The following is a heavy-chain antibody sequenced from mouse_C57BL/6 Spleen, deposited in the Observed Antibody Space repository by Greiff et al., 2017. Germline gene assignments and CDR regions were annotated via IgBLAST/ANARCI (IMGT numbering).Heavy chain of an antibody. CDR1: GFTFSSYG. CDR2: ISSGGSYT. CDR3: ARHRDYGSSQFAY. D-gene: IGHD1-1*01. Sequence: EVKLMESGGDLVKPGGSLKLSCAASGFTFSSYGMSWVRQTPDKRLEWVATISSGGSYTYYPDSVKGRFTISRDNAKNTLYLQMSSLKSEDTAMYYCARHRDYGSSQFAYWGQGTLVTVSA. V-gene: IGHV5-6*01. J-gene: IGHJ3*01.